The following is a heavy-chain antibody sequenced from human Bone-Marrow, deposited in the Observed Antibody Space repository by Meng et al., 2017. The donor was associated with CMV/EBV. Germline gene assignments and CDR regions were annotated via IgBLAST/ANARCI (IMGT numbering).Heavy chain of an antibody. CDR1: GGSVSSGIYQ. CDR2: IYYSGST. D-gene: IGHD2-2*01. V-gene: IGHV4-61*01. CDR3: ARVSAATKWFDP. Sequence: VSGGSVSSGIYQWSWNRQHPGKGLERIGYIYYSGSTNYNPSLKSRVTISVDTSKIQFALKLSSVTAADTAVYYCARVSAATKWFDPWGQGTLVTVSS. J-gene: IGHJ5*02.